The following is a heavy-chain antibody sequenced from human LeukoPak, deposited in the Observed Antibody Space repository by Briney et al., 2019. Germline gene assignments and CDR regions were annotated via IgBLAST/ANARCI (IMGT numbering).Heavy chain of an antibody. Sequence: PSVTLSLTCTVSGGSISSSSYYWGWIRQPPGKGLEWIGSIYYSGSTYYNPSLKSRVTISVDTSKNQFSLKLSSVTAADTAVYYCARALSSYDPRYNDYWGQGTLVTVSS. D-gene: IGHD3-16*02. CDR1: GGSISSSSYY. V-gene: IGHV4-39*07. CDR2: IYYSGST. CDR3: ARALSSYDPRYNDY. J-gene: IGHJ4*02.